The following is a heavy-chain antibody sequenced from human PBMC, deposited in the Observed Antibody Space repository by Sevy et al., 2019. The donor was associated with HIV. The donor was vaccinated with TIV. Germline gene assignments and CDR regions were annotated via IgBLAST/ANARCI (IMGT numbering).Heavy chain of an antibody. V-gene: IGHV4-34*01. J-gene: IGHJ5*02. Sequence: SETLSLTCAVYGGSFSGYYWSWIRQPPGKGLEWIGEINHSGSTNYNPSLKSRVTISVHTSKNQFSLKLSSVTAADTAVYYCARGPRLRWWFDPWGQGTLVTVSS. CDR2: INHSGST. D-gene: IGHD4-17*01. CDR3: ARGPRLRWWFDP. CDR1: GGSFSGYY.